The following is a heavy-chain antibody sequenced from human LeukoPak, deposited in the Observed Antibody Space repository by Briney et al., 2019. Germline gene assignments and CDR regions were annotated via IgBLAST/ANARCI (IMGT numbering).Heavy chain of an antibody. CDR3: ARDSGYSSGSGIFDY. V-gene: IGHV1-18*01. J-gene: IGHJ4*02. D-gene: IGHD6-19*01. CDR2: ISAYNGNT. CDR1: GYTFTSYG. Sequence: ASVTVSCTASGYTFTSYGISWVRQAPGQGLEWMGWISAYNGNTNYAQKLQGRVTMTTDTSTSTAYMELRSLRSDDTAVYYCARDSGYSSGSGIFDYWGQGTLVTVSS.